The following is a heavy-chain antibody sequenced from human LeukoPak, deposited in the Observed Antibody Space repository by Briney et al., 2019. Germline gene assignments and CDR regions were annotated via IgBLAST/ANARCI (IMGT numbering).Heavy chain of an antibody. CDR3: ARGNGALGPVPPAMPPYYSVMDV. V-gene: IGHV3-30*04. D-gene: IGHD2-2*01. Sequence: GGSLRLSCAASEFTFSTYAMHWVRQAPGKGLEWVAVISHDGSSNYYADSVKGRFTISRDNSKNTLYLQMHTLRAEDTAVYYCARGNGALGPVPPAMPPYYSVMDVWGQGTTVTVSS. J-gene: IGHJ6*02. CDR2: ISHDGSSN. CDR1: EFTFSTYA.